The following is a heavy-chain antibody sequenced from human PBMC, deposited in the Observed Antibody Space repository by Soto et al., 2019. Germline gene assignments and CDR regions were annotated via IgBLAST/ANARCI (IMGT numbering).Heavy chain of an antibody. CDR1: GGSISSGGYS. Sequence: QLQLQESGSGLVKPSQTLSLTCAVSGGSISSGGYSWSWIRQPPGKGLEWIGYIYHSGSTYYNPALKSRVPISVDRSKNQFSLTLSSVPAADTAVYYCAAGGGLPRYYWGQGTLVTVSS. D-gene: IGHD5-12*01. CDR2: IYHSGST. CDR3: AAGGGLPRYY. V-gene: IGHV4-30-2*01. J-gene: IGHJ4*02.